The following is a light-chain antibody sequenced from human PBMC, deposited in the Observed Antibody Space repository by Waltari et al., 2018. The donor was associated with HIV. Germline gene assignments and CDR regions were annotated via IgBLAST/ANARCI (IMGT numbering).Light chain of an antibody. V-gene: IGLV1-47*01. CDR1: SSNIENDN. Sequence: QSFLTQPPSASGTPGQTVTISCSGSSSNIENDNVYWYQQLPGMTPKLLIYKNLLRPSGVPDRFAASKSGTSASLTIGGLRSADEADYYCVGWDSSLSAYVFGAGTKVAVL. CDR2: KNL. J-gene: IGLJ1*01. CDR3: VGWDSSLSAYV.